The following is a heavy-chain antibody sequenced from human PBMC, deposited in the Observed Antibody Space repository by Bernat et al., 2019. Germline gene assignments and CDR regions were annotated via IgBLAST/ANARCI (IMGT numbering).Heavy chain of an antibody. V-gene: IGHV1-69*01. D-gene: IGHD2-2*01. CDR2: IIPLFGTE. J-gene: IGHJ4*02. Sequence: QVQLVQSGAEVKKPGSSVKVSCKASGGTFSRHAINWVRQAPGQGLEWMGGIIPLFGTESYAQKFQGRVTITADESTSTAYMDLSSLRSEDTAVYYCARGSSDCSRSSCPYDYWGQGILVTVSS. CDR1: GGTFSRHA. CDR3: ARGSSDCSRSSCPYDY.